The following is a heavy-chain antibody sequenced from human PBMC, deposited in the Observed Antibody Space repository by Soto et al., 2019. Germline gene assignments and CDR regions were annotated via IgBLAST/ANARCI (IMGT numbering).Heavy chain of an antibody. V-gene: IGHV3-9*01. CDR1: GFTFDDYG. CDR3: AKEYSFSDKVFDY. J-gene: IGHJ4*02. D-gene: IGHD5-12*01. CDR2: ISWNSANI. Sequence: EVQLVESGGGLVQPGRSLRLSCAASGFTFDDYGMHWVRQTPGKGLEWVSGISWNSANIGQADAVKGRFTISRDNAKNSLYLQMDSLRAEDTALYYCAKEYSFSDKVFDYWGQGPLVTVSS.